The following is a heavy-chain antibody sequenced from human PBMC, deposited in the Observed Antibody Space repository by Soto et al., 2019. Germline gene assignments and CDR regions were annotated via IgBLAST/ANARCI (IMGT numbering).Heavy chain of an antibody. CDR1: GFIFSRYT. Sequence: GGSLSLSCAASGFIFSRYTMNWVRQAPGKGLEWVSSISSSSSYIYYGDSVKGRFTISRDNAKNSLYLQMNSLRAEDTAVYYCARDYYGSGSYYANFDYWGQGTLVTVSS. V-gene: IGHV3-21*01. D-gene: IGHD3-10*01. CDR2: ISSSSSYI. CDR3: ARDYYGSGSYYANFDY. J-gene: IGHJ4*02.